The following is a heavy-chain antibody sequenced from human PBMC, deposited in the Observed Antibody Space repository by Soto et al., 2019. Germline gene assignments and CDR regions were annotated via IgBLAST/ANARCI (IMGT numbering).Heavy chain of an antibody. J-gene: IGHJ3*02. CDR3: AKTQYSGYDLGDAFDI. D-gene: IGHD5-12*01. Sequence: PGVSLRLSCAASGFTFSSHGIHWVRQAPGRGLEWVACISYDGSKKYNADTVKGRFTISRDSSKNTLYLQMNSLRAEDTAVYYCAKTQYSGYDLGDAFDIWGQGTMVTVSS. CDR2: ISYDGSKK. CDR1: GFTFSSHG. V-gene: IGHV3-30*18.